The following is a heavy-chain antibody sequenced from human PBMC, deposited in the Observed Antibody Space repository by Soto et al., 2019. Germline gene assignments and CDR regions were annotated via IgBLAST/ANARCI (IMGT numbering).Heavy chain of an antibody. V-gene: IGHV1-2*06. J-gene: IGHJ6*02. Sequence: ASVKVSCKXSGYIFTDYYMHWVRQSPGQELGWMGRINPNNGDTNYAQKFQGRVTMTIDTSTTTAYMELRGLTSDDTAIYYCAKNGQPPYYYYGLDVWGQGTTVTVSS. CDR3: AKNGQPPYYYYGLDV. CDR2: INPNNGDT. CDR1: GYIFTDYY. D-gene: IGHD2-8*01.